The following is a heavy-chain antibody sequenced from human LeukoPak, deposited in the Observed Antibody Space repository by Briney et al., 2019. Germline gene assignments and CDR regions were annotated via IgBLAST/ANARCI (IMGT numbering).Heavy chain of an antibody. CDR2: IYYSGST. J-gene: IGHJ6*03. CDR1: GGSISSYY. CDR3: AREGIAVAGPYYYYYMDV. V-gene: IGHV4-59*01. D-gene: IGHD6-19*01. Sequence: PSETLSLTCTVSGGSISSYYWSWIRQPPGKGLEWLGYIYYSGSTNYNPSLKSRVTISVDTSKNQFSLKLSSVTAADTAVYYCAREGIAVAGPYYYYYMDVWGKGTTVTISS.